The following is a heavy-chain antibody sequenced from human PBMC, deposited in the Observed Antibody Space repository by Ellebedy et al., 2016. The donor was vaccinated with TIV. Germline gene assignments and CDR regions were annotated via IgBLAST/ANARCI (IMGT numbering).Heavy chain of an antibody. CDR3: AKDFPGSGSYVDFDY. CDR1: GFTFSKFA. V-gene: IGHV3-23*01. D-gene: IGHD3-10*01. J-gene: IGHJ4*02. Sequence: PGGSLRLSCAASGFTFSKFAMTWVRQAPGKGLEWVSATPPAGDSAFYADSVKGRFIISRDNSENTLFLQMNSLRAEDTAVYYCAKDFPGSGSYVDFDYWGQGTLVTVSS. CDR2: TPPAGDSA.